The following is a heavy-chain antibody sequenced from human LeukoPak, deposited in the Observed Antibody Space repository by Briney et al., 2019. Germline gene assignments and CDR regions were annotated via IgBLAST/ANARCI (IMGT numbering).Heavy chain of an antibody. J-gene: IGHJ5*02. CDR3: AREGYSSGWLNWFDP. Sequence: ASVKVSCKASGYTFTSYGISWVRQAPGQGLEWMGWISAYNGNTNYAQKLQGRVTMTTDTSTSTASMELRSLRSDDTAVYYCAREGYSSGWLNWFDPWGQGTLVTVSS. V-gene: IGHV1-18*01. CDR2: ISAYNGNT. D-gene: IGHD6-19*01. CDR1: GYTFTSYG.